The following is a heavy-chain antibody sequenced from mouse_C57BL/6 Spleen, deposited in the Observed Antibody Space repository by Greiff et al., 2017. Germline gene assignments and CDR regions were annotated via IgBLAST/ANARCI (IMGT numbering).Heavy chain of an antibody. CDR3: ARTITTAEAGDFDY. CDR2: ISYDGSN. V-gene: IGHV3-6*01. CDR1: GYSITSGYY. J-gene: IGHJ2*01. D-gene: IGHD1-2*01. Sequence: DVQLVESGPGLVKPSQSLSLTCSVTGYSITSGYYWNWIRQFPGNKLEWMGYISYDGSNNYNPSLKNRISITRDTSKNQFFLKLNSVTTEDTATYYCARTITTAEAGDFDYWGQGTTLTVSS.